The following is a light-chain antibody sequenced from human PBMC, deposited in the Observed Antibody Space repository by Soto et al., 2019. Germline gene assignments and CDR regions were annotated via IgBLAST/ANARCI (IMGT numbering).Light chain of an antibody. Sequence: QSVLTQPPSVSGAPGQRVTISCTGNGSNLGAGYDEHWYQQLPGAAPKLVIFGNRNRPSGVPEGVSGSKSGTSASLAITGLQAEAEADYYCQAYDYSLTASVFGGGTTLTVL. CDR1: GSNLGAGYD. V-gene: IGLV1-40*01. CDR3: QAYDYSLTASV. CDR2: GNR. J-gene: IGLJ3*02.